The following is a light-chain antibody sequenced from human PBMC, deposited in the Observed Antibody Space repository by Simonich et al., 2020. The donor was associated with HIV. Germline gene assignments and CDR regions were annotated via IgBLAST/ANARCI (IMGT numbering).Light chain of an antibody. CDR1: QSISSW. Sequence: DIKMTQSPSTLSASVGDRVTIPCRASQSISSWLAWYQQKPGKAPKLLIYRASSLESGVPARFSGRGSGTEFTLTISSLQPDDFATYYCLQDYTYPLTFGGGTKVEI. J-gene: IGKJ4*01. CDR2: RAS. V-gene: IGKV1-5*03. CDR3: LQDYTYPLT.